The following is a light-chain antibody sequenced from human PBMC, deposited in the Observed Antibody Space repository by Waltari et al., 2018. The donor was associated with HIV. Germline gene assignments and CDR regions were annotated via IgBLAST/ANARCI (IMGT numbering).Light chain of an antibody. CDR3: EAWDNNIWV. Sequence: QPVLTQSSAASASVGSSIKLTCSVSSGHKNYIIVWHQQRAGQAPRYLMKIEGNGNYKKGSGVPDRFSGSRSGAGRHITISNLQPEDEGDYYCEAWDNNIWVFGGGTKVTVL. J-gene: IGLJ3*02. CDR1: SGHKNYI. V-gene: IGLV4-60*03. CDR2: IEGNGNY.